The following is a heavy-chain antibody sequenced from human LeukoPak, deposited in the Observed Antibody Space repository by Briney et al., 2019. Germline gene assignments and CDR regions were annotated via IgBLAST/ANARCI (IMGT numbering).Heavy chain of an antibody. J-gene: IGHJ6*02. CDR3: AKAASSSWPSYYYGMDV. Sequence: GGSLRLSCAASGFIFSSYSMSWVRQAPGKGLEWVSVITGSGGNTYYADSVKGRFTISKDNSKNTVYLQMSSLRVDDTAVCYCAKAASSSWPSYYYGMDVWGQGTTVTVSS. D-gene: IGHD6-13*01. CDR2: ITGSGGNT. CDR1: GFIFSSYS. V-gene: IGHV3-23*01.